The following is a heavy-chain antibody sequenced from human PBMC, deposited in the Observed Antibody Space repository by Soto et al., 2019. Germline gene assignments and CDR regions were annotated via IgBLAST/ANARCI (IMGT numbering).Heavy chain of an antibody. CDR2: INHSGST. D-gene: IGHD3-22*01. CDR3: ATRRLFHYYDSSGHGYSFDY. V-gene: IGHV4-34*01. Sequence: QVQLQQWGAGLLKPSETLSLTCAVYGGSFSGYYWSWIRQPPGKGLEWMGEINHSGSTNYNPSLKSRVTIAVDTSKNQFSLKLSSVTAADTAVYYCATRRLFHYYDSSGHGYSFDYWGQGTLVTVSS. CDR1: GGSFSGYY. J-gene: IGHJ4*02.